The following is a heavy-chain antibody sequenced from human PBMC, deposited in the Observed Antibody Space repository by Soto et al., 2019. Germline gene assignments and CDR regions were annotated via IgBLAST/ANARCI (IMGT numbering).Heavy chain of an antibody. D-gene: IGHD2-21*02. CDR3: ARASYCGGDCYKNPFDY. Sequence: RGESLKISCKGSGYSFTSYWISWVRQMPGKGLEWMGRIDPSDSYTTYSPSFQGHVTISADKSISTAYLQWSSLKASDTAMYYCARASYCGGDCYKNPFDYWGQGTLVTVSS. CDR2: IDPSDSYT. J-gene: IGHJ4*02. CDR1: GYSFTSYW. V-gene: IGHV5-10-1*01.